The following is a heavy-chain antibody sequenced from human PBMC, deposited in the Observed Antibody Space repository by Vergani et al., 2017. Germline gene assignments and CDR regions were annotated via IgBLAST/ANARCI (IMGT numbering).Heavy chain of an antibody. D-gene: IGHD3-22*01. Sequence: EVQLVQSGAEVKKPGESLKISCKGSRYSFTSYWIGWVRQMPGKGLEWMGIIYPGDSDTRYSPSFQGQVTISADKSISTAYLQWSSLKASDTAMYYCARHIGPNYYDSSGYSYYFDYWGQGTLVTVSS. J-gene: IGHJ4*02. V-gene: IGHV5-51*01. CDR1: RYSFTSYW. CDR2: IYPGDSDT. CDR3: ARHIGPNYYDSSGYSYYFDY.